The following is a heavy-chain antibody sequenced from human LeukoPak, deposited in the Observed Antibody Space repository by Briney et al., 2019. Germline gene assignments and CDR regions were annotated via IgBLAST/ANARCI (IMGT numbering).Heavy chain of an antibody. CDR3: ASLSYYDLSGYFY. V-gene: IGHV1-2*02. CDR2: INPNSGGT. J-gene: IGHJ4*02. Sequence: ASVKVSCKASGYTFTSYGISGVRQAPGQGLERMGWINPNSGGTQYSQKFQGRVTLTRDTSITTGYMELSGLTSDDTAVYYCASLSYYDLSGYFYWGQGTLVTVSS. D-gene: IGHD3-22*01. CDR1: GYTFTSYG.